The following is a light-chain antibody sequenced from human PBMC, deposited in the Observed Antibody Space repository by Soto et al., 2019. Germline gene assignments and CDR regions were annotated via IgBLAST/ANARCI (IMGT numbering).Light chain of an antibody. CDR3: QQYNKWPQT. CDR2: GAS. CDR1: QSVAKD. V-gene: IGKV3-15*01. Sequence: EIVMTQSPATLSMSPLEIATVSFMASQSVAKDLAWYQHKPGQAPRLLIHGASTRATGIPARFSGVGSGTEFTLTISSLQSEDFAVYYCQQYNKWPQTFGQGTKVDIK. J-gene: IGKJ1*01.